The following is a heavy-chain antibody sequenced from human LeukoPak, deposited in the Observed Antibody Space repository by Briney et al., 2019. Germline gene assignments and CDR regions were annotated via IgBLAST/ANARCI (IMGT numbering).Heavy chain of an antibody. CDR1: GYTFTSYG. D-gene: IGHD2-2*01. CDR3: ARDPRSVYCSSTSCYRPPGLHGMDV. Sequence: ASVKVSCKASGYTFTSYGISWVRQAPGQGLEWMGWISAYNGNTNCAQKLQDRVTMTTDTSTSTAYMELRSLRSDDTAVYYCARDPRSVYCSSTSCYRPPGLHGMDVWGQGTTVTVSS. V-gene: IGHV1-18*01. J-gene: IGHJ6*02. CDR2: ISAYNGNT.